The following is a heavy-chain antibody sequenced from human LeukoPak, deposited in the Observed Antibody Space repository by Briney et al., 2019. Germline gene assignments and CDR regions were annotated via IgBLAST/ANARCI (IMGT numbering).Heavy chain of an antibody. CDR1: GFTFGTST. CDR2: ITDGGVAT. D-gene: IGHD3/OR15-3a*01. Sequence: GGSLRLSCAATGFTFGTSTMSWVRQAPGKGLEWVSCITDGGVATFYADSVKGRFTISRDNSKNTLDLQMNSLRAEDTAVYYCTKGVILGLTMDVWGQGTTVIVSS. CDR3: TKGVILGLTMDV. V-gene: IGHV3-23*01. J-gene: IGHJ6*02.